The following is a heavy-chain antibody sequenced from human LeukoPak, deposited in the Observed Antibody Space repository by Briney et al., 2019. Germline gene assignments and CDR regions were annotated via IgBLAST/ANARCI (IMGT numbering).Heavy chain of an antibody. CDR2: IYHSGST. V-gene: IGHV4-30-2*01. J-gene: IGHJ4*02. CDR1: GGSISSGGYS. CDR3: ARAAYGSGSYNFDY. Sequence: SQTLSLTCAVSGGSISSGGYSWSWIRQPPGKGLEWIGYIYHSGSTYYNPSLKSRVTISVDKSKNQFSLKLSAVTAADTAVYYCARAAYGSGSYNFDYWGQGILVTVSS. D-gene: IGHD3-10*01.